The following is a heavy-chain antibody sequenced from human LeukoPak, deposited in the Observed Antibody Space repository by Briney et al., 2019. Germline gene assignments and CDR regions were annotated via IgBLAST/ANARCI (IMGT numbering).Heavy chain of an antibody. Sequence: PSETLSLTCSVSAGSISSSNWWSWFRQSPVKGLEWIGEIYLYGTTNYNPSLKSRVTMSVDRSKTQFSLKLSSVTAADTAVYYCARQKWEQQGRDYYFNGLDVWGPGTTVTVSS. CDR1: AGSISSSNW. V-gene: IGHV4-4*02. D-gene: IGHD1-26*01. J-gene: IGHJ6*01. CDR3: ARQKWEQQGRDYYFNGLDV. CDR2: IYLYGTT.